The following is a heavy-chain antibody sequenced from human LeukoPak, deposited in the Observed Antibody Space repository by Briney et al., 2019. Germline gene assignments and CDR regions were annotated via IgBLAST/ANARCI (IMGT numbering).Heavy chain of an antibody. CDR2: ISAYNGNI. CDR1: GYTFTDYG. V-gene: IGHV1-18*01. J-gene: IGHJ4*02. D-gene: IGHD3-22*01. Sequence: ASVKVSCKASGYTFTDYGISWVRQAPGQGLEWMGWISAYNGNINYAQKLQGRVTMTTDTSTSTAYMELRSLRSDDTAVYYCARDRGITMIVVGLFDYWGQGTLVTVSS. CDR3: ARDRGITMIVVGLFDY.